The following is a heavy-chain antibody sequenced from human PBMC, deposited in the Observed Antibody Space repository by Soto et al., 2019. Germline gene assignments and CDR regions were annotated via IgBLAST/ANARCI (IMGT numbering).Heavy chain of an antibody. CDR3: AKLVIGYCSGDTCDDY. CDR2: ISYDSSNK. V-gene: IGHV3-30*18. D-gene: IGHD2-15*01. Sequence: VQLLESGGGLIQPGGSLRLSCAASGFTFSYGIHWLRQAPGKGLEWVAYISYDSSNKFYGDSVKGRFTISRDNSKNTQFLQMNRRCAEDTAVYYCAKLVIGYCSGDTCDDYWGQGTLVAVSS. CDR1: GFTFSYG. J-gene: IGHJ4*02.